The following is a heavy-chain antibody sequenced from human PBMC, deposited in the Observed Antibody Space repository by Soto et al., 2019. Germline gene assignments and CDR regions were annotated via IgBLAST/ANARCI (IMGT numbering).Heavy chain of an antibody. D-gene: IGHD6-19*01. CDR1: GFTFRNYG. CDR3: ATVRKGSGWYDDH. Sequence: GGSLRLSCAASGFTFRNYGMHWVRQAPGKGLEWVAVIWYDGSIKYYADSVKGRFTISRDNSKNTLYLQMNSLRVEDTAVYYCATVRKGSGWYDDHWGQGTQVTVSS. J-gene: IGHJ5*02. V-gene: IGHV3-33*01. CDR2: IWYDGSIK.